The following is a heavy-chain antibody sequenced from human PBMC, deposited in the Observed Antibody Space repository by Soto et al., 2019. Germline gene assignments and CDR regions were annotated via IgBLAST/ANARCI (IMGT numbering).Heavy chain of an antibody. D-gene: IGHD1-7*01. CDR3: ARDXXRNSGGIDY. Sequence: QVQLVQSGAEVKKPGSSVKVSCKASGGTFSSYSINWVRQAPGQGLEWMGEIIPIFGTANYAQKFQGRVTITADESTSTAYMXLXXXXSEDTAVYYCARDXXRNSGGIDYXXQGTLVTVSS. V-gene: IGHV1-69*01. J-gene: IGHJ4*02. CDR2: IIPIFGTA. CDR1: GGTFSSYS.